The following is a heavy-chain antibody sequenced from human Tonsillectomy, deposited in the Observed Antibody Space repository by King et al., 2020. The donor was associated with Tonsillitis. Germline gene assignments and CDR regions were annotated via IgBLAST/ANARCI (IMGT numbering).Heavy chain of an antibody. CDR3: ARVHYHYYYMDV. J-gene: IGHJ6*03. CDR1: GASISSGIYY. V-gene: IGHV4-61*02. Sequence: QLQESGPGLVQPSQTLSLTCTVSGASISSGIYYWGWIRQPAGYGLEWIGRVYTSGSTKYNPSLKSRVTMSVDTSKNQFSLNLSSVTAADTAVYYCARVHYHYYYMDVWGKGTTVTVSS. CDR2: VYTSGST.